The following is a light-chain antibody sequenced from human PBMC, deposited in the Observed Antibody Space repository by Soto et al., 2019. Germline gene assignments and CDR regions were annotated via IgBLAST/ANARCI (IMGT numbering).Light chain of an antibody. CDR1: QSISDW. CDR2: RAS. CDR3: QQYNTYSSLT. Sequence: DIQMTQSPSTLSASVGDRVSITCRASQSISDWLAWYQQRPGKAPRLLIYRASILQSGVPSRFSGSGSGTEYTLTISSLQPDDFATYYCQQYNTYSSLTFGGGTKVDI. V-gene: IGKV1-5*03. J-gene: IGKJ4*01.